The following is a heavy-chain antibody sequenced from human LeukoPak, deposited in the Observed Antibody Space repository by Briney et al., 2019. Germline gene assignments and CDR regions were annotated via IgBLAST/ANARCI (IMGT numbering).Heavy chain of an antibody. J-gene: IGHJ4*02. CDR2: ISGIGDAT. D-gene: IGHD1-26*01. CDR1: GFTFSNYA. Sequence: GGSLRLSCAASGFTFSNYAMGWARQAPGKGLEWVSGISGIGDATYYADSVKGRFTISRDNSKNSLSLQMNSLRAEDTAIYYCAKHPSGSYYRYFDYWGQGTLVTVSS. CDR3: AKHPSGSYYRYFDY. V-gene: IGHV3-23*01.